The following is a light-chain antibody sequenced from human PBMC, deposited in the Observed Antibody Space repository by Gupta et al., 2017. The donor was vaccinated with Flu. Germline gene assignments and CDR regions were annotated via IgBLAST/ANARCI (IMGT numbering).Light chain of an antibody. Sequence: SYELTQPPSVSVSPGQTASITCPGDKLEKKYACWYQKRPGQSPVLVIYQDKRRPSGIPERFSGSNSGNTATLTISGTQARDEADYYCQAWDSSTLGVFGGGTKLTVL. CDR2: QDK. CDR3: QAWDSSTLGV. CDR1: KLEKKY. J-gene: IGLJ2*01. V-gene: IGLV3-1*01.